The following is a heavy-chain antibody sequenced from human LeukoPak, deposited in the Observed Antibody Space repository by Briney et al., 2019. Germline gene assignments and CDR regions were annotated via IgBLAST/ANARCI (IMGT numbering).Heavy chain of an antibody. CDR3: ARALYYDSSGYDWYFDL. Sequence: PGRSLRLSCAASGFTFSSYAMHWVRQAPGKGLEWVAVISYDGSNKYYADSVKGRFTISRDNSKNTLYLQMNSLRAEDTAVYYCARALYYDSSGYDWYFDLWGRGTLVTVSS. J-gene: IGHJ2*01. V-gene: IGHV3-30-3*01. D-gene: IGHD3-22*01. CDR2: ISYDGSNK. CDR1: GFTFSSYA.